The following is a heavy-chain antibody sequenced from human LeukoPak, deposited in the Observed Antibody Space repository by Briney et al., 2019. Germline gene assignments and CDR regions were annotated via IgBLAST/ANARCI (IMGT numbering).Heavy chain of an antibody. CDR1: GGSFSGYY. CDR2: INHSGST. J-gene: IGHJ5*02. CDR3: ARRGSGSYYARGFDP. V-gene: IGHV4-34*01. Sequence: PSETLSLTCAVYGGSFSGYYWSWIRQPPGKGLEWIGEINHSGSTNYNPSLKSRVTISVDTSKNQFSLKLGSVTAADTAVYYCARRGSGSYYARGFDPWGQGTLVTVSS. D-gene: IGHD3-10*01.